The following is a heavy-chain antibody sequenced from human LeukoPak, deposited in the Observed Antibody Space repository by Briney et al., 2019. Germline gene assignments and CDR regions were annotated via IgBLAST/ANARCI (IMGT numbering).Heavy chain of an antibody. V-gene: IGHV3-21*01. CDR2: ISYGSGYI. Sequence: KTGGSLRLSCAASGFTFSSYGMNWVRQAPGKGPEWVSSISYGSGYIYYADSVKGRFTISRDNAKNSMYLQMNSLRAEDTAVYYCARDIGYPDNWGQGTLVTVSS. CDR3: ARDIGYPDN. D-gene: IGHD6-13*01. CDR1: GFTFSSYG. J-gene: IGHJ4*02.